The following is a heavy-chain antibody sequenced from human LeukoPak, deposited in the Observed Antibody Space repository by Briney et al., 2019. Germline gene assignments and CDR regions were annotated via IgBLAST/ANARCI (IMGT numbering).Heavy chain of an antibody. CDR1: GGSFSSYY. D-gene: IGHD2-15*01. CDR2: INHSGST. J-gene: IGHJ6*02. V-gene: IGHV4-34*01. Sequence: SETLSLTCAVYGGSFSSYYWSWIRQPPGKGLEWIGEINHSGSTNYNPSLKSRVTMSVDTSKNQFSLKLSSVTAADTAVYYCARDVWCSGGSCYSVGSGVDVWGQGTTVTVSS. CDR3: ARDVWCSGGSCYSVGSGVDV.